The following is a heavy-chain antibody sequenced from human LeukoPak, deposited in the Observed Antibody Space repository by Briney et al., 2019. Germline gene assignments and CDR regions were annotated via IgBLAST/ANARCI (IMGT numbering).Heavy chain of an antibody. V-gene: IGHV4-59*01. CDR3: ARVGPYYYDSSGYYREWYFDL. D-gene: IGHD3-22*01. CDR1: GGSISSYY. CDR2: IYYSGST. Sequence: KTSETLSLTCTVSGGSISSYYWSWIRQPPGKGLEWIGYIYYSGSTNYNPSLKSRVTISVDTSKNQFSLKLSSVTAADTAVYYCARVGPYYYDSSGYYREWYFDLWGRGTLVTVSS. J-gene: IGHJ2*01.